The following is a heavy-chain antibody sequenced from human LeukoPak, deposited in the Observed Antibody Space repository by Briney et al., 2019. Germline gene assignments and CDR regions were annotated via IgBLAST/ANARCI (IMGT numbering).Heavy chain of an antibody. Sequence: GGSLRLSCAASGFTFSSYSMNWVRQAPGRGLEWVSSISSSSSYIYYADSVKGRFTISRDNAKNSPYLQMNSLRSEDTAVYYFAKDRWEYAFGSRTFYKPDIYFWGQGTRVTGSS. CDR1: GFTFSSYS. CDR2: ISSSSSYI. J-gene: IGHJ4*02. CDR3: AKDRWEYAFGSRTFYKPDIYF. D-gene: IGHD3-10*01. V-gene: IGHV3-21*01.